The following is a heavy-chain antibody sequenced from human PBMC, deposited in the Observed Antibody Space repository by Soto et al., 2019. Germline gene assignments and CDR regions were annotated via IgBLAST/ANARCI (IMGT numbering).Heavy chain of an antibody. CDR2: INRSRST. CDR3: ARRFSGTGRYFDY. J-gene: IGHJ4*02. Sequence: ETLSLTCAFYGGSFSGYYWSWIRQPPGKGLEWIGEINRSRSTNYNPSLKSRVTISGDTSKNQFSLKLSSVTAADTAVYYCARRFSGTGRYFDYWGQGTLVTVSS. D-gene: IGHD1-1*01. CDR1: GGSFSGYY. V-gene: IGHV4-34*01.